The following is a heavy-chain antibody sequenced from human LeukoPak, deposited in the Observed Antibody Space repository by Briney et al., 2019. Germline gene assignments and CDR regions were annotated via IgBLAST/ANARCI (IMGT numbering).Heavy chain of an antibody. D-gene: IGHD3-22*01. J-gene: IGHJ5*02. CDR1: GFTFSSYA. V-gene: IGHV3-64*01. Sequence: GGSLRLSCAASGFTFSSYAMHWVRQAPGKGLEYVSAIRSNGGSTYYANSVKGRFTISRDNSKNTLYLQMGSLRAEDMAVYYCARDSGYYYDSSGYPTNWFDPWGQGTLVTVSS. CDR3: ARDSGYYYDSSGYPTNWFDP. CDR2: IRSNGGST.